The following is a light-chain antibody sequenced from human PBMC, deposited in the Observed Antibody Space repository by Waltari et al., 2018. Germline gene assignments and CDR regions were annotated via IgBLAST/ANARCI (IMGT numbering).Light chain of an antibody. CDR2: KAS. Sequence: RVTITCRASQSISSWLAWYQQKPGKAPNLLIYKASRLESGVPSRFRGSGSGTEFTLTISSLQPDDFATYYCQQYDSYSGTFGQGTKVDIK. J-gene: IGKJ1*01. CDR3: QQYDSYSGT. V-gene: IGKV1-5*03. CDR1: QSISSW.